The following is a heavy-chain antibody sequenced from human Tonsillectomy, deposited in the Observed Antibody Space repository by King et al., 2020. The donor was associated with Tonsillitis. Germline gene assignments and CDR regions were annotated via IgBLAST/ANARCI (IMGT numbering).Heavy chain of an antibody. V-gene: IGHV3-49*03. CDR2: LRSKAYGGTT. Sequence: EVQLVESGGGLVQPGRSLRVSCTASGFTFDDYTMSWFRQAPGKGLEWVGFLRSKAYGGTTEYAASVKGRFTISRDDSKSIAYLQMNSLKIEDTAVYYCTRDSGAYYYIWANFDYWGQGTLVTVSS. CDR1: GFTFDDYT. D-gene: IGHD3-22*01. J-gene: IGHJ4*02. CDR3: TRDSGAYYYIWANFDY.